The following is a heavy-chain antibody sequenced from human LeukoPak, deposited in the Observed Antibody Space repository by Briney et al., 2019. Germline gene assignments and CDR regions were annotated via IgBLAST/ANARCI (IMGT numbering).Heavy chain of an antibody. Sequence: GGSLRLSCAASGFTLSSYAMHWVRQAPGKGLEWVAVISYDGSNKYYADSVKGRFTISRDNSKNTLYLQMNSLRAEDTALYYCAKDFRLNYYYDSSGPGDAFDIWGQGTMVTVSS. D-gene: IGHD3-22*01. V-gene: IGHV3-30-3*01. CDR3: AKDFRLNYYYDSSGPGDAFDI. CDR2: ISYDGSNK. J-gene: IGHJ3*02. CDR1: GFTLSSYA.